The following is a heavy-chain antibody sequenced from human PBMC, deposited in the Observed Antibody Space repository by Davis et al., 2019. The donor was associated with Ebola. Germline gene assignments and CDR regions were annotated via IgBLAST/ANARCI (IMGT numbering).Heavy chain of an antibody. V-gene: IGHV4-34*01. CDR2: INHSGST. CDR1: GGSFSGYY. Sequence: PSETLSLTCAVYGGSFSGYYWSWIRQPPGKGLEWIGEINHSGSTNYNPSLKSRVTISVDTSKNQFSLKLSSVTAADTAVYYCARGYGGRSSGRYRWGQGTLVTVSS. D-gene: IGHD6-19*01. J-gene: IGHJ5*02. CDR3: ARGYGGRSSGRYR.